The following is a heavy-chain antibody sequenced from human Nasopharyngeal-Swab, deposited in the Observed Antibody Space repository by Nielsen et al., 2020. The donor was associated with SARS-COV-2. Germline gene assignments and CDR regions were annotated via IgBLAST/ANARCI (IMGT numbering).Heavy chain of an antibody. CDR2: ISGSGGST. V-gene: IGHV3-23*01. CDR1: GFTFDDYA. CDR3: AKDAASSSSHYYGMDV. J-gene: IGHJ6*02. Sequence: GESLKISCAASGFTFDDYAMSWVRQAPGKGLEWVSAISGSGGSTYYADSVKGRFTISRDNSKNTLYLQMNSLRAEDTAVYYCAKDAASSSSHYYGMDVWGQGTTVTVSS. D-gene: IGHD6-6*01.